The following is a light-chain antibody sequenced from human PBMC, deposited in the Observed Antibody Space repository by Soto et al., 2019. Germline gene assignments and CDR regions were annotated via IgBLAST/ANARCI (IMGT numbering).Light chain of an antibody. CDR3: QQYGSSGT. J-gene: IGKJ1*01. V-gene: IGKV3-20*01. Sequence: EIFLAQSPFTVSMSAGEIATLSCRGSQSVSTNYLARYQQKPGQAPRLLIYGASNRATGSPDRFSGSGSGTDFTLTISRLEPEDFAVYYCQQYGSSGTFGQGTKVDIK. CDR2: GAS. CDR1: QSVSTNY.